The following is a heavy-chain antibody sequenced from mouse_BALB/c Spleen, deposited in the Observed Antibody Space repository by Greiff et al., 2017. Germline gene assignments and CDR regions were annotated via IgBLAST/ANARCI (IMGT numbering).Heavy chain of an antibody. Sequence: VQLVESGPGLVAPSQSLSISCTVSGFSLTSYGVHWVRQPPGKGLEWLGVIWAVGSTKYNSALMSRLSISNDNSKSQVFLTMNSLQTDDTAMYYYAGGPDGIADWGQGTLVTVSA. CDR1: GFSLTSYG. J-gene: IGHJ3*01. CDR2: IWAVGST. CDR3: AGGPDGIAD. D-gene: IGHD2-3*01. V-gene: IGHV2-9*02.